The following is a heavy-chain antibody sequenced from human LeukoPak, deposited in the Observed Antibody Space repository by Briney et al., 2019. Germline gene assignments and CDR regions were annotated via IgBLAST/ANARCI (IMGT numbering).Heavy chain of an antibody. V-gene: IGHV3-23*01. CDR3: ARERYFDY. Sequence: PGGSLRLSCAASGFTFSTCAMSWVRQAPGKGLEWVSTISGGGRSTDYADSVKGRFTISRDNSKNTLYLRMNSLRAEDTAVYYCARERYFDYWGQGTLVTVSS. CDR2: ISGGGRST. CDR1: GFTFSTCA. J-gene: IGHJ4*02.